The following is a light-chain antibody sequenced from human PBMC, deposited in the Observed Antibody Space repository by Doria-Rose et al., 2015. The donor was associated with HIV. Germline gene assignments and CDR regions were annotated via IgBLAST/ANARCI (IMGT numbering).Light chain of an antibody. V-gene: IGKV3-11*01. CDR2: DAS. J-gene: IGKJ3*01. Sequence: RVTLSCRASQSVSSYLAWYQQKPGQAPRLLIYDASNRATGIPARFSGSGSGTDFTLTISSLEPEDFAVYYCQQRSNWPPLFGPGTKVAIK. CDR1: QSVSSY. CDR3: QQRSNWPPL.